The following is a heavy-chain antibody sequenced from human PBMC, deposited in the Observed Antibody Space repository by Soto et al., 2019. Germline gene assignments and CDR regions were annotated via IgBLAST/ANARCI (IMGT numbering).Heavy chain of an antibody. CDR2: ISAYNGNT. J-gene: IGHJ1*01. Sequence: ASVKVSCKASGYTFTSYGISWVRQAPGQGLEWMGWISAYNGNTNYAQKLQGRVTMTTDTSTSTAYMELRSLRSDDTAVYYCARVWVIAAVENYLYFQHWGQGTLVTVSS. CDR3: ARVWVIAAVENYLYFQH. D-gene: IGHD6-13*01. CDR1: GYTFTSYG. V-gene: IGHV1-18*01.